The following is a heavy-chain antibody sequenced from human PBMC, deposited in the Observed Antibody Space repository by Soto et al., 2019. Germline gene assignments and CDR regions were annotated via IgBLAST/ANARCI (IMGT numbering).Heavy chain of an antibody. CDR2: IYSGGST. V-gene: IGHV3-66*01. D-gene: IGHD3-10*01. CDR1: GFTVSSNY. J-gene: IGHJ3*02. Sequence: GGCLRFSCAASGFTVSSNYMSWVRQAPGKGLEWVSVIYSGGSTYYADSVKGRFTISRDNSKNTLYLQMNSLRAEDTAVYYCARDPIGSGSYYYAFDIWGQGTMVTVSS. CDR3: ARDPIGSGSYYYAFDI.